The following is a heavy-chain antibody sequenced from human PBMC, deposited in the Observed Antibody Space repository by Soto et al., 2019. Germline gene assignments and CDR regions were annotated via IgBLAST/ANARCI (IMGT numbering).Heavy chain of an antibody. D-gene: IGHD6-19*01. CDR1: GFTFSSYA. V-gene: IGHV3-23*01. J-gene: IGHJ4*02. CDR2: ISGSGGST. CDR3: AKARFRDSSMFLLDY. Sequence: EVQLLESGGGLVQPGGSLRLSCTASGFTFSSYAMSWVRQAPGKGLEWVSAISGSGGSTYYADSVKGLFTISRDNSKNTLYLQMNSLRAEDTAVYYCAKARFRDSSMFLLDYWGQGTLVTVSS.